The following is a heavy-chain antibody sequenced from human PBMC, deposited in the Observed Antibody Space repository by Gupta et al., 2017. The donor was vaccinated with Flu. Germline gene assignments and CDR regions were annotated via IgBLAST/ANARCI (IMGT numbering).Heavy chain of an antibody. V-gene: IGHV4-39*01. Sequence: GLEWIGSIYYSGSTYYNPSLKSRVTISVDTSKNQFSLKLSSVTAADTAVYYCARRVGVGGSGWLYYFDYWGQGTLVTVPS. CDR2: IYYSGST. D-gene: IGHD6-19*01. CDR3: ARRVGVGGSGWLYYFDY. J-gene: IGHJ4*02.